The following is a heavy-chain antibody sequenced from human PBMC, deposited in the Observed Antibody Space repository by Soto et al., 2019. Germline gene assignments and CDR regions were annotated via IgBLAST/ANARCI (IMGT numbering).Heavy chain of an antibody. D-gene: IGHD3-3*01. J-gene: IGHJ5*02. CDR3: ARVNYDFWSGYLNGFDP. CDR1: GYTFTSYD. Sequence: ASVKVSCKASGYTFTSYDINWVRQAPGQGLEWMGIINPSGGSTSYAQKFQGRVTMTRDTSTSTVYMELSSLRSEDTAVYYCARVNYDFWSGYLNGFDPWGQGTLVTVSS. CDR2: INPSGGST. V-gene: IGHV1-46*01.